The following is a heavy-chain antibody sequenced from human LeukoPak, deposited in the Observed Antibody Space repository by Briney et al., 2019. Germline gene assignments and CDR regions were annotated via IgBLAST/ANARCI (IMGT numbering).Heavy chain of an antibody. CDR3: ATYYDFWSGYSPPFDY. CDR2: ISSSSSYI. D-gene: IGHD3-3*01. J-gene: IGHJ4*02. Sequence: GGSLRLSCAASGFTLSSYSMNWVRQAPGKGLEWVSSISSSSSYIYYADSVKGRFTISRDNAKNSLYLQMNSLRAEDTAVYYCATYYDFWSGYSPPFDYWGQGTLVTVSS. V-gene: IGHV3-21*01. CDR1: GFTLSSYS.